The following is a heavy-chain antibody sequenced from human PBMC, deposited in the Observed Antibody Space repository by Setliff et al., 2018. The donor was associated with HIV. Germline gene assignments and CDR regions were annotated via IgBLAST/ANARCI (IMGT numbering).Heavy chain of an antibody. J-gene: IGHJ4*02. Sequence: PSETLSLTCAVSGGSLSSDNWWTWVRQPPGKGLEWIGEIYHTEYTNYSPSLKSRVSMSVDRSKNQFSLNLTSVTAADTAVYYCASRVYYYDYWGQGTLVT. CDR1: GGSLSSDNW. CDR3: ASRVYYYDY. V-gene: IGHV4-4*02. CDR2: IYHTEYT.